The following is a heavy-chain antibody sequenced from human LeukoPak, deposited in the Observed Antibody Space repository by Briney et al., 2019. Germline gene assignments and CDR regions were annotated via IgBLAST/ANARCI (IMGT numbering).Heavy chain of an antibody. CDR2: INHSGST. D-gene: IGHD1-26*01. V-gene: IGHV4-34*01. J-gene: IGHJ6*02. Sequence: TSETLSLTCAVYGGSFSGYYWSWIRQPPGKGLEWIGEINHSGSTNYNPSLKSRVTISVDTSKNQFSLKLSSVTAADTAVYYCASTTPFDGMDVWGQGTTVTVSS. CDR3: ASTTPFDGMDV. CDR1: GGSFSGYY.